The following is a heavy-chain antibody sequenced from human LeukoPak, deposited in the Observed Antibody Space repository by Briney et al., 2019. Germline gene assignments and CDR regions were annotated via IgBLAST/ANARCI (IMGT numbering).Heavy chain of an antibody. CDR3: AKAPTRPTWYSSSPDYFDY. CDR1: GFTFSSYA. J-gene: IGHJ4*02. D-gene: IGHD6-6*01. V-gene: IGHV3-23*01. CDR2: ISGSGGST. Sequence: GGSLRLSCAASGFTFSSYAMSWVRQAPGKGLEWVSAISGSGGSTHYADSVKGRFTISRDNSKNTLYLQMNSLRAEDTAVYYCAKAPTRPTWYSSSPDYFDYWGQGTLVTVSS.